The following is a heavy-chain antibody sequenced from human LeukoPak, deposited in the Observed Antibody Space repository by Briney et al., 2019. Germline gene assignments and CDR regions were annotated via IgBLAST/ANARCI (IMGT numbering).Heavy chain of an antibody. CDR3: AREEEGVVGWSGWSPQLTHVFDI. D-gene: IGHD6-19*01. CDR1: GYTFTSYG. Sequence: GASVKVSCKASGYTFTSYGIGSVRQAPGQGLEGMGWISAYNGNTNYAQKLQGRVTMTTDTSTSTAYMYLRSLRSDDTAVYYCAREEEGVVGWSGWSPQLTHVFDIWGQGTMVTVSS. V-gene: IGHV1-18*01. J-gene: IGHJ3*02. CDR2: ISAYNGNT.